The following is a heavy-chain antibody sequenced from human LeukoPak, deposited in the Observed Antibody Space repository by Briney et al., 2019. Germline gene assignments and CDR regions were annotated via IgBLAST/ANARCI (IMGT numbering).Heavy chain of an antibody. CDR3: AKKGATTGDFDY. D-gene: IGHD1-26*01. V-gene: IGHV3-53*01. Sequence: GGSLRLSCAASGFTVSSNYMSWVRQAPGKGLEWVSVIYSGGSTYYAESVKGRFTISRDNSKNTLYLQMNSLRAEDTAVYYCAKKGATTGDFDYWGQGTLVTVSS. CDR2: IYSGGST. J-gene: IGHJ4*02. CDR1: GFTVSSNY.